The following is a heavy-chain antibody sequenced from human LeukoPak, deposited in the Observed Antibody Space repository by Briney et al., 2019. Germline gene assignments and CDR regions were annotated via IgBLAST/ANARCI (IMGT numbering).Heavy chain of an antibody. CDR3: ARLSTYYYDSSGHHYDDY. J-gene: IGHJ4*02. Sequence: SVKVSCKASGGTFSSYAISWVRQAPGQGLEWMGGIIPIFGTANYAQKFQGRVTITTDESTSTAYMELSSLRSEDTAVYYCARLSTYYYDSSGHHYDDYWGQGTLVTVSS. V-gene: IGHV1-69*05. CDR1: GGTFSSYA. CDR2: IIPIFGTA. D-gene: IGHD3-22*01.